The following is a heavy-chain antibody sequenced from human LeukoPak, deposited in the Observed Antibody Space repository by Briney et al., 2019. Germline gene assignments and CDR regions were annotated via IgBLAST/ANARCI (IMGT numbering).Heavy chain of an antibody. J-gene: IGHJ3*02. V-gene: IGHV3-23*01. CDR3: ARDRDSSGYYYMDAFDI. D-gene: IGHD3-22*01. Sequence: GGSLRLSCAASGFTFSSYAMSWVRQAPGKGLEWVSAMSGSGGYTYYADSVKGRFTISRDSSKNTLYLQMNSLRAEDTAVYYCARDRDSSGYYYMDAFDIWGQGTMVTVSS. CDR1: GFTFSSYA. CDR2: MSGSGGYT.